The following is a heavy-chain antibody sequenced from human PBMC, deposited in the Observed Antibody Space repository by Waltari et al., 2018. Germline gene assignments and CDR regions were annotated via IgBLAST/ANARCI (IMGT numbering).Heavy chain of an antibody. Sequence: EALLAESGGGSVQPGGSLRLSCAVSEFTVRDHSVSWVRQPPGQGLEWVSIIYSGGSTSYADSVRARFTISRDISKNTVFLQMNSLRAEDTAVYYCASHYCSRGTCHFDSWGQGTLVKVSS. J-gene: IGHJ4*02. CDR1: EFTVRDHS. CDR2: IYSGGST. CDR3: ASHYCSRGTCHFDS. D-gene: IGHD2-15*01. V-gene: IGHV3-66*04.